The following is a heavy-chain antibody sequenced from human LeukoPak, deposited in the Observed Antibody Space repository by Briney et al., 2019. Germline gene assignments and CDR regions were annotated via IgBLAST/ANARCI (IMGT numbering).Heavy chain of an antibody. D-gene: IGHD2-2*01. Sequence: GASVKVSCKASGYTFTSYYMHWVRQAPGQGLEWMGWINPNSGGTNYAQKFQGRVTMTRDTSISTAYMELSRLRSDDTAVYYCARDFVGDCSSTSCFRPDDYWGQGTLVTVSS. CDR2: INPNSGGT. J-gene: IGHJ4*02. CDR3: ARDFVGDCSSTSCFRPDDY. CDR1: GYTFTSYY. V-gene: IGHV1-2*02.